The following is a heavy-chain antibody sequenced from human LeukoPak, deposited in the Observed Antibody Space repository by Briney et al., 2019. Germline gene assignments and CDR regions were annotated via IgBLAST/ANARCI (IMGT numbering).Heavy chain of an antibody. CDR1: GYTFTSYN. CDR3: ARDVPYFYDSSGYADY. Sequence: GASVKVSCKASGYTFTSYNMHWVRQAPGQGLEWMGLINPSGGSTTYAQKFQGRVTMTRDMYTSTVYMELSSLRSEDTAVYFCARDVPYFYDSSGYADYWGQGTLVTVSS. CDR2: INPSGGST. J-gene: IGHJ4*02. D-gene: IGHD3-22*01. V-gene: IGHV1-46*01.